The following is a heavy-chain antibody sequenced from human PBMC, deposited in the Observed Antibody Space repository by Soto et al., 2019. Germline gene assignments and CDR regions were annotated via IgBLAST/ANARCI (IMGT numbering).Heavy chain of an antibody. CDR1: GGAFYNYD. CDR3: AKATSPHGSVYRYFDH. CDR2: ITPIFDIA. Sequence: QVQLVQSGAEVKKPGSSVKVSCMASGGAFYNYDISWVRQAPGQGLEWIGGITPIFDIAHYAQKFQGRVTMTADESTSTAYMELSSLRSEDTAVYYCAKATSPHGSVYRYFDHWGRGTLVIVSS. J-gene: IGHJ2*01. D-gene: IGHD4-4*01. V-gene: IGHV1-69*12.